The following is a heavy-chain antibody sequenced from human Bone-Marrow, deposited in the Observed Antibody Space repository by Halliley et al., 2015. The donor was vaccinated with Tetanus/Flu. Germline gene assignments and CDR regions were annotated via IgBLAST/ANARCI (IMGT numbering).Heavy chain of an antibody. J-gene: IGHJ4*02. CDR2: IRSKANNYAT. V-gene: IGHV3-73*01. CDR3: TRGISGTIYAFDY. CDR1: EFTFSDSA. Sequence: SLRLSCVVSEFTFSDSAMHWVRQASGKGLEWVGRIRSKANNYATANAASVQGRFTISRDDSKNTAYLQMSSLKTEDTAVYYCTRGISGTIYAFDYWGQVTLVTVSS. D-gene: IGHD1-7*01.